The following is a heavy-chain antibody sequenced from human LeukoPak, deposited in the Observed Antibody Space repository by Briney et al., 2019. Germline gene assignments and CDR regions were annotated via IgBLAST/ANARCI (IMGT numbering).Heavy chain of an antibody. CDR3: ASLGGYYESSNSSQLDAFDI. CDR2: VHYSGSS. J-gene: IGHJ3*02. CDR1: GDSINNYF. D-gene: IGHD3-22*01. Sequence: PSETLSLTCNVSGDSINNYFWSWIRQPQGKGLEWIGYVHYSGSSNYNPSLKSRVIISIDTSENQFSLKLRSVTAADTAVYYCASLGGYYESSNSSQLDAFDIWGQGTTVTVSS. V-gene: IGHV4-59*01.